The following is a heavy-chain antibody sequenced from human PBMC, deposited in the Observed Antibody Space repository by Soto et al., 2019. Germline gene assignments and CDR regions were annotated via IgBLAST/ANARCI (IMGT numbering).Heavy chain of an antibody. CDR3: TIGSWSGEVFDI. V-gene: IGHV1-69*02. D-gene: IGHD2-21*01. Sequence: QVQLVQSGAEVKKPGSSVKVSCKDSGGTFSTYSMFWVRQAPGQGLEWMGRIIPMLGIRNYAQRFQDRVMITADKSTATAHMELSSLRSEDTAPYYCTIGSWSGEVFDIWGQGTMVTVSS. CDR1: GGTFSTYS. J-gene: IGHJ3*02. CDR2: IIPMLGIR.